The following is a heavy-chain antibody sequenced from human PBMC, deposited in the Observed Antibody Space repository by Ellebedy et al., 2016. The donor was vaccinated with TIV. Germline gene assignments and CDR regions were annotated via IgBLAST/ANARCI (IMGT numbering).Heavy chain of an antibody. V-gene: IGHV3-33*01. D-gene: IGHD1-26*01. CDR3: ASELVGTTDFDY. Sequence: GESLKISCAASGFTFSIYGMHWVRQAPGKGLEWVGIIWHDGSHSYYADSVKGRFTISRDNSKNTVDLQMNSLRADDTDVYYCASELVGTTDFDYWGQGTLVTVSS. J-gene: IGHJ4*02. CDR1: GFTFSIYG. CDR2: IWHDGSHS.